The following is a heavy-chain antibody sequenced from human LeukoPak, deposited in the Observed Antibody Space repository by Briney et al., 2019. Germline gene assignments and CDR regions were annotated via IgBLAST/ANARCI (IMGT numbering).Heavy chain of an antibody. J-gene: IGHJ4*02. Sequence: GGSLRLSCAATGFTFSSYWMSWVRQAPGKGLEWVANIKQDGSEKYYVDSVKGRFTISRDNAKNSLYLQMNSLRAEDTAVYYCASPGGATDLDYWGQGTLVTVSS. CDR1: GFTFSSYW. CDR2: IKQDGSEK. D-gene: IGHD5-12*01. V-gene: IGHV3-7*01. CDR3: ASPGGATDLDY.